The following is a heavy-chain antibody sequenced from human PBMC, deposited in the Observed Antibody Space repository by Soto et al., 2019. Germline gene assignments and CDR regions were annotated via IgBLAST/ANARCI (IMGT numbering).Heavy chain of an antibody. Sequence: SVTVSCTASGGTFISYASSWVRQAPGQGLEWMGGIIPIFGTANYAQKFQGRVTITADESTSTAYMELSSLRSEDTAVYYCASELDGYSSGSDYWGQGTLVPVSS. CDR2: IIPIFGTA. J-gene: IGHJ4*02. V-gene: IGHV1-69*13. D-gene: IGHD6-19*01. CDR3: ASELDGYSSGSDY. CDR1: GGTFISYA.